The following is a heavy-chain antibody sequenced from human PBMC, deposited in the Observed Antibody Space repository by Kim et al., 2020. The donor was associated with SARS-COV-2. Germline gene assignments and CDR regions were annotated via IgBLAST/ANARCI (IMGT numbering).Heavy chain of an antibody. Sequence: SETLSLTCTVSGGSISSSSYYWGWIRQPPGKGLEWIGSIYYSGSTYYNPSLKSRVTISVDTSKNQFSLKLSSVTAADTAVYYCARDIEGEVAARLFDYWGHGTLVTVSS. CDR3: ARDIEGEVAARLFDY. CDR2: IYYSGST. D-gene: IGHD6-6*01. V-gene: IGHV4-39*07. J-gene: IGHJ4*01. CDR1: GGSISSSSYY.